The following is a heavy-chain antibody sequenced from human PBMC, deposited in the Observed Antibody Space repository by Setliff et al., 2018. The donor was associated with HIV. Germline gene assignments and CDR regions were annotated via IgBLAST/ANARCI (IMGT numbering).Heavy chain of an antibody. V-gene: IGHV3-33*08. CDR3: TREYGYGDSPIGF. J-gene: IGHJ4*02. Sequence: GGSLRLSCAASGFTFSYYAMHWVRQGPGKGLEWVASIWFDGGVQYADAVKGRFTISRDNSKNTLYLQMNNLRAEDTAVYYCTREYGYGDSPIGFWGQGTLVTVSS. CDR1: GFTFSYYA. D-gene: IGHD4-17*01. CDR2: IWFDGGVQ.